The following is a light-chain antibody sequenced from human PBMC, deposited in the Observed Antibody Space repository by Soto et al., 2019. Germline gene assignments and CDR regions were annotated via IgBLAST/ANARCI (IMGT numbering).Light chain of an antibody. V-gene: IGKV3-11*01. CDR2: DAS. J-gene: IGKJ1*01. CDR1: QSISSNF. CDR3: QQRSNWPQT. Sequence: EVVLTQSPGTLSLSPGEGATLSCRASQSISSNFLAWYQQKPGQAPRLLIYDASNRATGIPARFSGSGSGTDFTLTISSLEPEDFAVYYCQQRSNWPQTFGQGTKVDIK.